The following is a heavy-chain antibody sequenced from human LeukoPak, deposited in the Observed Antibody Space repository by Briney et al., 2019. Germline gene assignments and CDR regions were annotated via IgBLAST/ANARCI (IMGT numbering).Heavy chain of an antibody. CDR2: IRYDGSHK. D-gene: IGHD6-19*01. V-gene: IGHV3-30*02. CDR3: VKDGIAVAEPDC. J-gene: IGHJ4*02. CDR1: GFTFRSYG. Sequence: PGRSLRLSCAASGFTFRSYGMHWVRQAPGEGLEWVAYIRYDGSHKYYGDSVKGRFTISRDNSKNTLFLQMNSLSSDDTAVYYCVKDGIAVAEPDCWGQGTLVTVSS.